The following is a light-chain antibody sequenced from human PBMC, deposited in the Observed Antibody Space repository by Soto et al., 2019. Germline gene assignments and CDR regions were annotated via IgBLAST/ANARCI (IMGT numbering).Light chain of an antibody. J-gene: IGKJ4*01. Sequence: DIQMTQSPSSLSASVGDRVTITCRASQGISNYLAWYQQKPGKVPKLLIYAASTLQSGVPSRFSGSGSGTDFTLTISSLQPEDVATYYCHKYNSAPFFGGGTKVEIK. V-gene: IGKV1-27*01. CDR1: QGISNY. CDR3: HKYNSAPF. CDR2: AAS.